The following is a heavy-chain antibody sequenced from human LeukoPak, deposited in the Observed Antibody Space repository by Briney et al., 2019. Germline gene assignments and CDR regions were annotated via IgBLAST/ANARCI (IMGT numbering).Heavy chain of an antibody. D-gene: IGHD5-12*01. CDR3: ARGGDSRAVLHY. Sequence: PGGSLRLSCAASGFTFSSYWMHWVRQAPGKGLVWVSRINSDGISTAYAGSVKGRFTISRDNAKNSLYLQMNSLRAEDTAVYYCARGGDSRAVLHYWGQGTLVTVSS. CDR1: GFTFSSYW. J-gene: IGHJ4*02. V-gene: IGHV3-74*01. CDR2: INSDGIST.